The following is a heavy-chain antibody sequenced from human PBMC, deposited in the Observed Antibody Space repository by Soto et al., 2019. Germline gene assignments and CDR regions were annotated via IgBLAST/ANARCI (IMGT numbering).Heavy chain of an antibody. Sequence: SETLSLTCTVSGGSISSGGYSWTWIRQSPGKGLEWIGYTYQGGSAYYNPSLKSRVTISVDRSKNQFSLNLTSVTAADTAVYYCARDYYGMDVWGQGTTVTVSS. J-gene: IGHJ6*02. CDR3: ARDYYGMDV. CDR2: TYQGGSA. V-gene: IGHV4-30-2*06. CDR1: GGSISSGGYS.